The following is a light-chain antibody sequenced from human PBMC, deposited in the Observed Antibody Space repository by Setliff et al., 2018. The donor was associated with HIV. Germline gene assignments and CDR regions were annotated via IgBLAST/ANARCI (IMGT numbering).Light chain of an antibody. J-gene: IGLJ1*01. V-gene: IGLV2-8*01. CDR3: ASYAGSNNLV. Sequence: QSALTQPPSASGSPGQSVTISCTGTSSDIGSYNYVSWYQQHPGKAPKFIIYDVSQRPSGVPDRFSGSKSGNTASLTVSGLQPEDEADYYCASYAGSNNLVFGTGTKVTV. CDR2: DVS. CDR1: SSDIGSYNY.